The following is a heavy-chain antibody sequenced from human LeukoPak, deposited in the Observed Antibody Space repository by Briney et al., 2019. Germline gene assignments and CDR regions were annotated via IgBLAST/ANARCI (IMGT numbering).Heavy chain of an antibody. Sequence: GGSLRLSCAASGFTFNSYATSWVRQAPGKGLEWVSAISGSGGSTYYADSVKGRFTISRDNSKNTLYLQMNSLRAEDTAVYYCAKYRHWNGGYDYWGQGTLVTVSS. D-gene: IGHD1-1*01. CDR2: ISGSGGST. J-gene: IGHJ4*02. CDR3: AKYRHWNGGYDY. V-gene: IGHV3-23*01. CDR1: GFTFNSYA.